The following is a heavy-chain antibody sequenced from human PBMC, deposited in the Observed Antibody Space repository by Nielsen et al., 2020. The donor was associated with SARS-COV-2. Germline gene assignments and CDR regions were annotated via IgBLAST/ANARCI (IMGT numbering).Heavy chain of an antibody. CDR3: VHRLSGYGMDV. CDR2: IFSNDEK. D-gene: IGHD3-9*01. V-gene: IGHV2-26*01. Sequence: SGPTLVKPTETLTLTCTVSGFSLSNAKMGVSWIRQPPGKALEWLAHIFSNDEKSYSTSLKSRLTISKDTSKSQVVLTMTNMDPVDTGTYWCVHRLSGYGMDVWGQGTTVTVSS. J-gene: IGHJ6*02. CDR1: GFSLSNAKMG.